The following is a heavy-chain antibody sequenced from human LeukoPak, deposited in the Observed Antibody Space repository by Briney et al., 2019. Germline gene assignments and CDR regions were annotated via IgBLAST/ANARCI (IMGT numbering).Heavy chain of an antibody. D-gene: IGHD6-6*01. J-gene: IGHJ6*03. Sequence: SVKVSCKASGGTFSSYAIIWVRQAPGQGLEWMGGIIPIFGTANYAQKFQGRVTITTDESTSTAYMELSSLRSEDTAVYYCATERRYSSSNYYYYYMDVWGKGTTVTVSS. V-gene: IGHV1-69*05. CDR3: ATERRYSSSNYYYYYMDV. CDR2: IIPIFGTA. CDR1: GGTFSSYA.